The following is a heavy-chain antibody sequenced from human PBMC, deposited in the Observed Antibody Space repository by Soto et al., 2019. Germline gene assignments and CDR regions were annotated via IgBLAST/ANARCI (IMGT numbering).Heavy chain of an antibody. CDR1: GFTFSGST. D-gene: IGHD6-19*01. J-gene: IGHJ4*02. V-gene: IGHV3-73*02. CDR3: ARQHLDVPVASAIDY. CDR2: IPSKTHTYAT. Sequence: EVQLVESGGGLVQPGGSLKLSCAASGFTFSGSTIHWVRQTSGKGLEWVGRIPSKTHTYATAYAASVKGRFTISRDDSKNTSYLQMNSLKTDDPAVYYCARQHLDVPVASAIDYWGQGTLVTVSS.